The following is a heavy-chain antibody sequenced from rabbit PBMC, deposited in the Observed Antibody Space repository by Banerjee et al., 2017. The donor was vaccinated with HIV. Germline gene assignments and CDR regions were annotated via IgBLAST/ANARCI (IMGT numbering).Heavy chain of an antibody. J-gene: IGHJ4*01. D-gene: IGHD4-1*01. CDR1: GFDFSSYY. Sequence: QEQLVESGGGLVQPGGSLKLSCKASGFDFSSYYMSWVRQAPGKGLEWIGYIDPVFGSTYYASWVNGRFTITRSTSLNTVTLQMTSLTAADTATYFCARDYDYNGWNLWGPGTLVTVS. V-gene: IGHV1S47*01. CDR2: IDPVFGST. CDR3: ARDYDYNGWNL.